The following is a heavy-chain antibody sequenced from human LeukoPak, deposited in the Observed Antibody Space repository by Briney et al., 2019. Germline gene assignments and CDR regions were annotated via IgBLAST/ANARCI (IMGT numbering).Heavy chain of an antibody. CDR3: ARWYNYYDSSGYWPLRAFDI. D-gene: IGHD3-22*01. Sequence: KASETLSLTCAVYGGSFSGYYWSWIRQPPGKGLEWIGEINHSGSTNYNPSLKSRVTISVDTSKNQFSLKLSSVTAADTAVYYCARWYNYYDSSGYWPLRAFDIWGQGTMATVSS. CDR2: INHSGST. CDR1: GGSFSGYY. V-gene: IGHV4-34*01. J-gene: IGHJ3*02.